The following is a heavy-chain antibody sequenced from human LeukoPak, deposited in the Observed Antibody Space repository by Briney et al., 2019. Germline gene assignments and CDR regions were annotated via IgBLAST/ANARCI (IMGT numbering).Heavy chain of an antibody. J-gene: IGHJ6*02. CDR1: GGSISGGDYY. Sequence: SETLSLTCTVSGGSISGGDYYLSWNRQPPGKGLEWIVYFYYSGSTYYNPSLKSRVTISVDTSKNQFSLKLSSVTAADTAVYYCARDREADFWSGYDHGMDVWGQGTTVTVSS. CDR2: FYYSGST. D-gene: IGHD3-3*01. V-gene: IGHV4-30-4*01. CDR3: ARDREADFWSGYDHGMDV.